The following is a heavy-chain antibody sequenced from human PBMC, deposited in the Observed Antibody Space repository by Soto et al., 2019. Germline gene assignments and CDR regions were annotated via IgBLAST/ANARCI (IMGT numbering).Heavy chain of an antibody. CDR1: GGSISSSNW. CDR2: LYHSGST. J-gene: IGHJ5*02. V-gene: IGHV4-4*02. CDR3: ARGPITSGYDRVGGFDP. Sequence: PSETLSLTCAVSGGSISSSNWWSWVRQPPGKGLEWIGELYHSGSTNYNPSLKSRVTISVDKSKNQFSLKLSSVTAADTAVYYCARGPITSGYDRVGGFDPWGQGTLVTVSS. D-gene: IGHD5-12*01.